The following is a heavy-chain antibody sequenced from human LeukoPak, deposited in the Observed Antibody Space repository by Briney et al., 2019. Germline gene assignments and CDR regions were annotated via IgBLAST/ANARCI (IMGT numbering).Heavy chain of an antibody. CDR1: GFTFSDYW. D-gene: IGHD3-3*01. CDR2: MRQDAKSE. Sequence: GGSLRLSCVASGFTFSDYWMAWVRQAPGKGLEWVATMRQDAKSEYYVDSVKGRFTVSRDNAYNSFYLHMNSLTAEDTAVYYCAREHWSKYKDFWSGYVTDWGQGDLVTVSS. J-gene: IGHJ4*02. V-gene: IGHV3-7*01. CDR3: AREHWSKYKDFWSGYVTD.